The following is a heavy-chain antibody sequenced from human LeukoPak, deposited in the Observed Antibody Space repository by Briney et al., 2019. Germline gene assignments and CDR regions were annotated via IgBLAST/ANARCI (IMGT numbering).Heavy chain of an antibody. V-gene: IGHV1-2*02. D-gene: IGHD6-6*01. CDR3: ARVDRERSSFDY. CDR2: INPNSGGT. Sequence: ASVKVSCKTSGYTFTGYYMHWVRQAPGQGLEWMGWINPNSGGTNYAQKFQGRVTMTRDTSISTAYMELSRLRSDDTAVYYCARVDRERSSFDYWGQGTLVTVSS. J-gene: IGHJ4*02. CDR1: GYTFTGYY.